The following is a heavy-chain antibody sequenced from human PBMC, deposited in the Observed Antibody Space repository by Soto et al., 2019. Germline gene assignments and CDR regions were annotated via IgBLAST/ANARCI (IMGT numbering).Heavy chain of an antibody. Sequence: PXGSLRLSFAACGFTFSDHYMSWVRQAPGKGLEWLSYISGGVGSTIYYADSVKGRFTISRDNTKKSLYLQVNSLRAEDTAVYYCARKRDYYDSSGLDYWGQGTLVTVSS. J-gene: IGHJ4*02. CDR1: GFTFSDHY. D-gene: IGHD3-22*01. CDR3: ARKRDYYDSSGLDY. V-gene: IGHV3-11*01. CDR2: ISGGVGSTI.